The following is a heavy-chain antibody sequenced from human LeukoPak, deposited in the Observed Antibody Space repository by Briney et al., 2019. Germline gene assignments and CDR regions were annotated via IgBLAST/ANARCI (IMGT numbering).Heavy chain of an antibody. CDR3: SRRFLVWLAHDY. D-gene: IGHD3/OR15-3a*01. Sequence: SETLSLTCTVSGGSIGVTNYYWCWFRQPPGKGLEWIGSIFYSGSTFYNPSFQSRITISVDTSKNQFSLKLGSVTAADTAVYYWSRRFLVWLAHDYWGRGSLVTVSS. CDR2: IFYSGST. CDR1: GGSIGVTNYY. J-gene: IGHJ4*02. V-gene: IGHV4-39*01.